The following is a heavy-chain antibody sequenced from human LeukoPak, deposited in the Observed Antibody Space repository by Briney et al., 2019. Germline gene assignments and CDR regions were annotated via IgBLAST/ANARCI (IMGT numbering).Heavy chain of an antibody. J-gene: IGHJ4*02. CDR2: INNRADET. CDR1: GFSFSSYG. D-gene: IGHD1-26*01. CDR3: AKAVLSGSYYEGLDD. Sequence: PGGSLTLSCAASGFSFSSYGMSWFRQAPGKGLEWVSTINNRADETHYADSVKGRFTISRDNSKNTLYLQMNSLRAEDTAVYYCAKAVLSGSYYEGLDDWGQGTLVTVSS. V-gene: IGHV3-23*01.